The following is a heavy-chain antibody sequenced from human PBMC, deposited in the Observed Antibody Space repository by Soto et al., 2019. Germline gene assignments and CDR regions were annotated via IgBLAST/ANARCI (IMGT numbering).Heavy chain of an antibody. CDR3: AKATATGGGAFEI. CDR2: ILVGGST. CDR1: GVICSSYD. J-gene: IGHJ3*02. Sequence: EVQLLESGGGLAQPGGSLRLSCAVSGVICSSYDMSWVRQAPGKGLEWVSTILVGGSTHYEDSVKGRVNISIDTSKNTVYLQMNSLTAGDTAVYYCAKATATGGGAFEIYGQGTMVTVSS. D-gene: IGHD2-8*02. V-gene: IGHV3-23*01.